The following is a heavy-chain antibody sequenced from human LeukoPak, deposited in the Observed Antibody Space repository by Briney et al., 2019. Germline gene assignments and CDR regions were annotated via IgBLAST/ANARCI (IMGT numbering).Heavy chain of an antibody. J-gene: IGHJ4*02. V-gene: IGHV5-51*01. CDR1: GYSFTSYW. CDR2: IQPGASAP. CDR3: ARQVGDTLYFDY. D-gene: IGHD1-26*01. Sequence: GESLKISCKGSGYSFTSYWIGWVRQMPGKGLEWMGIIQPGASAPRYSPSFQGQVTISADKSITTAYLQWSSLKASDTAMYYCARQVGDTLYFDYWGQGTLVTVSS.